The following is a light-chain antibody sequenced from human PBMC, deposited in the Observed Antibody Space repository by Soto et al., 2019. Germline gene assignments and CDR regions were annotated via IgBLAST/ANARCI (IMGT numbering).Light chain of an antibody. CDR3: QSYDSSLSGYVI. CDR1: SSNIGAGSD. V-gene: IGLV1-40*01. CDR2: GNN. J-gene: IGLJ2*01. Sequence: QSVLTQPPSVSGAPGQTVTISCTGSSSNIGAGSDVHWYQQLPRTAPKLLIYGNNNRPSGVPDRFSGSKSGTSASPAITGLQAEDEADYYCQSYDSSLSGYVIFGGGTQLTVL.